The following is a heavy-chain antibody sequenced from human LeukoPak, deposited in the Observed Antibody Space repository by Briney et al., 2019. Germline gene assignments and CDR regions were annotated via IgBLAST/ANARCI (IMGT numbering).Heavy chain of an antibody. J-gene: IGHJ4*02. CDR2: IYYSGST. CDR1: GGSISSYY. D-gene: IGHD2-2*01. Sequence: SETLSLTCTVSGGSISSYYWSWLRQPPGKGLEWIGYIYYSGSTNYNPSLKSRVTISVDTSKNQFSLKLSSVTAADTAVYYCARDENCVGTSCYHGVYYWGQGTLVTVSS. CDR3: ARDENCVGTSCYHGVYY. V-gene: IGHV4-59*12.